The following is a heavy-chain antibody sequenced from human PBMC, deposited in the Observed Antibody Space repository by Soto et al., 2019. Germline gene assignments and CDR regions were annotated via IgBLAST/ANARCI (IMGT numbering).Heavy chain of an antibody. J-gene: IGHJ4*02. CDR1: GFTFSSYA. CDR2: ISYDGSNK. Sequence: QVQLVESGGGVVQPGRSLRLSCAASGFTFSSYAMHWVRQAPGKGLEWVAVISYDGSNKYYADSVKGRFTISRDNSKNPLYLQMNSLRAEDTAVYYCARETYSEYSSGWYHECWGQGTLVTVSS. V-gene: IGHV3-30-3*01. D-gene: IGHD6-19*01. CDR3: ARETYSEYSSGWYHEC.